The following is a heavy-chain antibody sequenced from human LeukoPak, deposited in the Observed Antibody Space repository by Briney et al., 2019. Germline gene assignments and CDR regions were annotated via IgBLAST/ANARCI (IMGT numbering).Heavy chain of an antibody. V-gene: IGHV3-21*01. CDR1: GFTFSSYS. Sequence: GGSLRLSCAASGFTFSSYSMKWVRQAPGKGLEWDSSISSSSTFISHADSVKGRFTISRDNAKNSLYLQMDSLGADNTAVYYCARDKYDDYAFDYWGQGTLVTVSS. CDR2: ISSSSTFI. D-gene: IGHD4-17*01. CDR3: ARDKYDDYAFDY. J-gene: IGHJ4*02.